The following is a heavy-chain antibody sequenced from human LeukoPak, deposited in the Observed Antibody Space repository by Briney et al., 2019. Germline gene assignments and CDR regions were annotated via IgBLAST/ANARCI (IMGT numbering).Heavy chain of an antibody. CDR2: IFYSGST. J-gene: IGHJ4*02. D-gene: IGHD6-13*01. Sequence: SQTLSLTCTVSGGSISSGDYYWSWIRQPPGKGLEWIGSIFYSGSTYYNPSLKSRVTISVDTSKTQFSLKLSSVTAADTAVYYCAKQQLVRCFDYWGQGTLVTVSS. V-gene: IGHV4-30-2*03. CDR3: AKQQLVRCFDY. CDR1: GGSISSGDYY.